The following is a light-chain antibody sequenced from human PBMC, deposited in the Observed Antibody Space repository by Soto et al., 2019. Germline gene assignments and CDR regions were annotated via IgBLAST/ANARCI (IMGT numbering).Light chain of an antibody. J-gene: IGLJ3*02. Sequence: QSALTQPASVSGSPGQSVTISCTGISRDVGAYNFVSWYQQHQDRAPKLIMFDITDRPSGVSSRFSGSRSGSTASLTISGLQAEDEAYYYCSSYTTGNNVWVFGGGTKLTVL. CDR2: DIT. CDR3: SSYTTGNNVWV. CDR1: SRDVGAYNF. V-gene: IGLV2-14*03.